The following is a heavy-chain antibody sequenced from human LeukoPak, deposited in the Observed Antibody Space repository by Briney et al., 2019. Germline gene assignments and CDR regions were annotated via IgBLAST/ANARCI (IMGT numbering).Heavy chain of an antibody. D-gene: IGHD6-13*01. J-gene: IGHJ4*02. V-gene: IGHV3-53*01. CDR3: ARDRPIVGAGYYFDY. CDR2: IYSGGST. Sequence: GGSLRLSCAASGFTVSSNSMSWVRQAPGKGLEWVSVIYSGGSTYYADSVKGRFSISRDNSKNTLYLQMNSLRAEDTAVYYCARDRPIVGAGYYFDYWGQGTLVTVSS. CDR1: GFTVSSNS.